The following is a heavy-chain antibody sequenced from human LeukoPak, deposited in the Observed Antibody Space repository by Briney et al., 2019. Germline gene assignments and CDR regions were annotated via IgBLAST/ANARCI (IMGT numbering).Heavy chain of an antibody. J-gene: IGHJ5*02. D-gene: IGHD6-19*01. CDR1: GFTFDDYA. Sequence: PGRPPRLSCAASGFTFDDYAMHWVRQAPGKGLEWVSGISWNSGSIGYADSVRGRFTISRDNAKNSLYLQMNSLRAEDTALYYCAKDSGAVAHNWFDPWGQGTLVTVSS. CDR2: ISWNSGSI. CDR3: AKDSGAVAHNWFDP. V-gene: IGHV3-9*01.